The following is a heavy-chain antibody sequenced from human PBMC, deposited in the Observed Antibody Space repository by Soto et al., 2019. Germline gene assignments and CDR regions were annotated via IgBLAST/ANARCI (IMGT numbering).Heavy chain of an antibody. CDR3: AKTFGNNWDSHYYDC. J-gene: IGHJ4*02. CDR2: IRNKVNSYTT. Sequence: GGSLRLSCAASGFTFSDHYMDWVRQTPGKGLEWVGRIRNKVNSYTTEYAASVKGRFTISRDDSKNSLHLQMNSLKTEDTAVYHCAKTFGNNWDSHYYDCWSQGTLVTSP. D-gene: IGHD1-7*01. V-gene: IGHV3-72*01. CDR1: GFTFSDHY.